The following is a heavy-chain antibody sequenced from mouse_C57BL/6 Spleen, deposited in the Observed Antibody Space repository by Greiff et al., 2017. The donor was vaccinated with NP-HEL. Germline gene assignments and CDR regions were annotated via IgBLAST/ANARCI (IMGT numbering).Heavy chain of an antibody. CDR3: ARGGNEYGFAY. D-gene: IGHD5-1*01. J-gene: IGHJ3*01. CDR2: IDPSDSYT. Sequence: QVQLQQPGAELVMPGASVKLSCKASGYTFTSYWMHWVKQRPGQGLEWIGEIDPSDSYTNYNQKLTGKSTLTVDKYSITAFMQLSSLASADSAVYYCARGGNEYGFAYWGQGTLVTVSA. CDR1: GYTFTSYW. V-gene: IGHV1-69*01.